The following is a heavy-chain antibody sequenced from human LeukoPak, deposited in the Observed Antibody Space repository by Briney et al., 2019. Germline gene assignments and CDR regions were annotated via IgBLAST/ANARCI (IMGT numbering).Heavy chain of an antibody. J-gene: IGHJ3*02. D-gene: IGHD6-25*01. Sequence: ASVKVSCKASGYTFTSYAMHWVRQAPGQRLEWMGWINAGNGNTKYSQKFQGRVTITRDTSASTAYMELSSLRSEDTAVYYCARGHRAAWAWAPRYDAFDIWGQGTMVTVSS. V-gene: IGHV1-3*01. CDR2: INAGNGNT. CDR3: ARGHRAAWAWAPRYDAFDI. CDR1: GYTFTSYA.